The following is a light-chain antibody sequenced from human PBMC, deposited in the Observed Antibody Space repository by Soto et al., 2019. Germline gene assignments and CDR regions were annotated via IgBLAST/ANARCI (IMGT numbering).Light chain of an antibody. CDR1: SSDVGRYNL. V-gene: IGLV2-23*01. Sequence: QSALTQPASVSGSPGQSITISCSGSSSDVGRYNLVSWYQQHPVKAPKLMIYEGSKRPSGVSNRFSGSKSGNTASLTISGLQAEDEADYYCCSYAGSNTLLFGGWTKLTV. J-gene: IGLJ2*01. CDR3: CSYAGSNTLL. CDR2: EGS.